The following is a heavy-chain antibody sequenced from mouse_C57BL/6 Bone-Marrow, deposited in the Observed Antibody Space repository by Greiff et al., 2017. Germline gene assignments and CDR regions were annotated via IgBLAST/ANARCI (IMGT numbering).Heavy chain of an antibody. Sequence: QVQLKQPGAELVRPGSSVKLSCKASGYTFTSYWMHWVKQRPIQGLEWIGNIDPSDSETHYNQKFKDKDTLTVDKSSITAYMQLSSLTSEDSAVYYCARYGYYPFDVWGTGTTVTVSS. CDR3: ARYGYYPFDV. J-gene: IGHJ1*03. V-gene: IGHV1-52*01. CDR2: IDPSDSET. CDR1: GYTFTSYW. D-gene: IGHD2-3*01.